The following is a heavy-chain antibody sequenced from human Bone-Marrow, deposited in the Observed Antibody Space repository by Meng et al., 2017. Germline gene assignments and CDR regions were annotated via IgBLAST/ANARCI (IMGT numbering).Heavy chain of an antibody. D-gene: IGHD3-16*01. CDR3: AKEVYGGPSPLDY. J-gene: IGHJ4*02. V-gene: IGHV3-23*01. CDR1: GFSFSSYA. CDR2: ISESGSGT. Sequence: GGSLRLSCAASGFSFSSYAMSWVRQAPGKGLEWVSGISESGSGTHHADSVKGRFTISRDNSKNTLYLQMNSLRAEDTAIYYCAKEVYGGPSPLDYWGQGTLVTVSS.